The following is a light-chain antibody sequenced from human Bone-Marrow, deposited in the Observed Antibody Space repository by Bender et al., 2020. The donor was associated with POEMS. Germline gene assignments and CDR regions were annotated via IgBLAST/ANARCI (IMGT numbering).Light chain of an antibody. V-gene: IGLV1-44*01. CDR2: SEK. Sequence: QSVLTQPPSASGTPGQRVTISCSGSNSNIGTNAVNWYQQFPGTAPKLLIHSEKQRPSGVPDRFYAFKSGTSASLAISGLQSEDEADYYYAAWDAGLSGGVFGGGTKLTVL. CDR1: NSNIGTNA. J-gene: IGLJ3*02. CDR3: AAWDAGLSGGV.